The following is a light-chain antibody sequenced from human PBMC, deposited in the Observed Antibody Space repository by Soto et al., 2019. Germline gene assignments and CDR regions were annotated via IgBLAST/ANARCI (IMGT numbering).Light chain of an antibody. V-gene: IGKV3-20*01. Sequence: EIVLTQSPGTLSLSPGERATLSCRASQSVSSSSLAWYQQKPGQAPRLLIYGASSRATGIPDRFSGSGSGTEFTLTISRLEPEDFAVYYCQQYGSSPPMYTFGQGTKLEIK. CDR2: GAS. CDR1: QSVSSSS. CDR3: QQYGSSPPMYT. J-gene: IGKJ2*01.